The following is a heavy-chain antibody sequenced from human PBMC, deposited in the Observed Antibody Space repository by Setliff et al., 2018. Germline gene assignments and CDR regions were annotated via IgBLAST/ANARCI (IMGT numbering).Heavy chain of an antibody. CDR1: GFNVRSYR. CDR2: INSVGSRT. J-gene: IGHJ1*01. Sequence: GGSLRLSCAASGFNVRSYRRKGGRKEPGKGLEWVSRINSVGSRTYYADSVKGRFTISRDNAKNTLFLQMKSLRAEDTAVYYCARDRDGHFQLWGRGTLVTVSS. V-gene: IGHV3-74*01. CDR3: ARDRDGHFQL.